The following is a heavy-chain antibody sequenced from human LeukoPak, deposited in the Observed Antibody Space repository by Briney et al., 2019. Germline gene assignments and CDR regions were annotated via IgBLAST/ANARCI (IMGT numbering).Heavy chain of an antibody. D-gene: IGHD5-18*01. V-gene: IGHV4-34*01. J-gene: IGHJ4*02. CDR2: INHSGST. CDR1: GGSFSGYY. Sequence: SETLSLTCAVYGGSFSGYYWSWIRQPPGKGLEWIGEINHSGSTNYNPSLKSRVTISVDTSKNRFSLKLSSVTAADTAVYYCARGRTRQLWSNPVTYYFDYWGQGTLVTVSS. CDR3: ARGRTRQLWSNPVTYYFDY.